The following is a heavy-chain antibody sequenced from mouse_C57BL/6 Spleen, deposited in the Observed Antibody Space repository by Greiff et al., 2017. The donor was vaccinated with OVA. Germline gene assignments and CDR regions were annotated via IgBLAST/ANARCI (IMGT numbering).Heavy chain of an antibody. CDR3: AREEDYARFAY. CDR1: GYTFTSYW. J-gene: IGHJ3*01. V-gene: IGHV1-52*01. CDR2: IDPSDSET. D-gene: IGHD2-4*01. Sequence: VQLQQPGAELVRPGSSVKLSCKASGYTFTSYWMHWVKQRPIQGLEWIGNIDPSDSETHYNQKFKDKATLTVDKSSSTAYMQLSSLTSEDSAVYYCAREEDYARFAYWGQGTLVTVSA.